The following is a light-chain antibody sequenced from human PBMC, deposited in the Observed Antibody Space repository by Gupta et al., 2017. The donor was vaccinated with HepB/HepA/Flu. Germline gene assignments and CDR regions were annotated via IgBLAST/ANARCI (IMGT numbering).Light chain of an antibody. Sequence: DVQMTQSPSSLSASVGDRVTITCWASQDISNELGWYQQKPEQAPKRLIYRATSLQIGVPTRFSGRGAAKESTLTSSNLQDEDVATYCRLQSNALPLTFGGGTRVEI. J-gene: IGKJ4*01. CDR1: QDISNE. CDR2: RAT. CDR3: LQSNALPLT. V-gene: IGKV1-17*02.